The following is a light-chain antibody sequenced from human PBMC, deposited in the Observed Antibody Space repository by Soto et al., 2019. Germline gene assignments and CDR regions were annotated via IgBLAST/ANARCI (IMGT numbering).Light chain of an antibody. CDR3: QQYNSYSWT. CDR1: QSISSY. J-gene: IGKJ1*01. CDR2: KAS. V-gene: IGKV1-5*03. Sequence: DIQMTQSPSTLSASVGDRVTITCRASQSISSYLAWYQQKPGKAPKLLSYKASSLESGVPSRFSGSGSGTEFTLTVSGLQPDDFATYYCQQYNSYSWTFGQGTKVEIK.